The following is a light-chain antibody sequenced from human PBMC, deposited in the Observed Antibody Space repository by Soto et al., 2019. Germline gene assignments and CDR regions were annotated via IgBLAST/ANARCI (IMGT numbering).Light chain of an antibody. V-gene: IGKV3-11*01. J-gene: IGKJ4*01. Sequence: EVVLTQSPATLSLSPGESATLSCRASQSVSKNLAWYQQKPGQSPRLLIYDASNRATGIPARFSGSGSGTDFTLTVSSLESEDFALYYCQQRSSCPPTFGRGTKVESK. CDR3: QQRSSCPPT. CDR2: DAS. CDR1: QSVSKN.